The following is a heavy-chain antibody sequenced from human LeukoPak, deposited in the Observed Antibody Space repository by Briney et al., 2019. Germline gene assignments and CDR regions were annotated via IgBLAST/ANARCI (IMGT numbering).Heavy chain of an antibody. CDR2: ISYDGSNK. D-gene: IGHD3-10*01. CDR1: GFTFSVYA. J-gene: IGHJ4*02. Sequence: GGSLRLSGAASGFTFSVYAMHWVRQVPGKGLEWVAIISYDGSNKYYADSVKGRFTISRDNSKNTVYLQMNSLRAEDTAVYYWARGLWFGELGYDYWGQGTLVTVSS. V-gene: IGHV3-30*04. CDR3: ARGLWFGELGYDY.